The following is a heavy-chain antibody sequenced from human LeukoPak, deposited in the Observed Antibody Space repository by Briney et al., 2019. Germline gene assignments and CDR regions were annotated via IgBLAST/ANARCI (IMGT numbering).Heavy chain of an antibody. V-gene: IGHV1-8*01. Sequence: GASVKVSCKASGYTFTSYDSNWVRQATGQGLEWMGWMNPNSGNTGYAQKFQGRVTMTRNTSISTAYMELSSLRSEDTAVYYGARRGNTLTGYHLLGYWGQGTLVTVSS. CDR2: MNPNSGNT. J-gene: IGHJ4*02. D-gene: IGHD3-9*01. CDR1: GYTFTSYD. CDR3: ARRGNTLTGYHLLGY.